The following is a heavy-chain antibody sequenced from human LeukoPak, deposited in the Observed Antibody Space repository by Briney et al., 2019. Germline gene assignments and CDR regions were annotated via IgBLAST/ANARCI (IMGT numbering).Heavy chain of an antibody. J-gene: IGHJ4*02. D-gene: IGHD3/OR15-3a*01. CDR2: IYYTGNT. V-gene: IGHV4-38-2*01. Sequence: PSETLSLTCSVSGYSISNGYYWGWIRQPPGKGLEWIGSIYYTGNTYYNASLKSRVTISIDTSKNQISLRLTSVTAADTAMYYCARQTGSGLFTLPGGQGTLVTVSS. CDR1: GYSISNGYY. CDR3: ARQTGSGLFTLP.